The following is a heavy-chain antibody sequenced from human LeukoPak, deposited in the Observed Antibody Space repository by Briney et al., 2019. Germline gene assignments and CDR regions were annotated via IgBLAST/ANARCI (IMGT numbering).Heavy chain of an antibody. CDR3: VKDLLQVTMKKLDH. J-gene: IGHJ4*02. CDR2: IRSDGVDV. Sequence: PGGSLGLSCSVSGFTFSSYAMHWVRQAPGKGLEYVSVIRSDGVDVYYTDSVKGRFTISRDNSKNTLYLQMSSLRPEDTAVYYCVKDLLQVTMKKLDHWGQGTLVTVSS. D-gene: IGHD4-11*01. CDR1: GFTFSSYA. V-gene: IGHV3-64D*06.